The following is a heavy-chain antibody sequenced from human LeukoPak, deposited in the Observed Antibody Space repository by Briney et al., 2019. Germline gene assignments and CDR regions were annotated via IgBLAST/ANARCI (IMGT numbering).Heavy chain of an antibody. CDR1: GYTFTDYY. CDR2: INPNSGAT. V-gene: IGHV1-2*02. Sequence: ASVKVSCKSSGYTFTDYYIHWVRQAPGQGLEWMGWINPNSGATKYAQKFQGRVSMTRDTPINTAYMDLTNLRSDDTAIFYCARVKKLMPEFEFWGQGTLVTVSS. D-gene: IGHD2-2*01. CDR3: ARVKKLMPEFEF. J-gene: IGHJ4*02.